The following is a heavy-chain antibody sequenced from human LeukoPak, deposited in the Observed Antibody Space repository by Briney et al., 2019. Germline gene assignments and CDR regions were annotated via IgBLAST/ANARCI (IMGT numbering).Heavy chain of an antibody. D-gene: IGHD2-2*02. CDR3: TRNYGEVPAAIALYYYYGMDV. Sequence: PGRSLRLSCAASGFTFRSYAMHWVRQAPGKGLDWVAVISYDGSNKYYADSVKGRFTISRDNSKNTLYLQMNSLRAEDTAVYYCTRNYGEVPAAIALYYYYGMDVWGQGTTVTVSS. CDR1: GFTFRSYA. V-gene: IGHV3-30-3*01. J-gene: IGHJ6*02. CDR2: ISYDGSNK.